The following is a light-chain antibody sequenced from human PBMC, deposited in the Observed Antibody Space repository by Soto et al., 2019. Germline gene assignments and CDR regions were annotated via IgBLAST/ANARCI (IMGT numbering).Light chain of an antibody. CDR3: QSYDSGLSGQYV. Sequence: QSVLTQPPSVSGAPGRRVTISCTGSSSNIGAGYDVHWYQQFPGTAPKLLIYANSNRPSGVPDRFSGSRSGTSASLAITGLQAEDEADYYCQSYDSGLSGQYVFGTGTKVTVL. V-gene: IGLV1-40*01. CDR1: SSNIGAGYD. CDR2: ANS. J-gene: IGLJ1*01.